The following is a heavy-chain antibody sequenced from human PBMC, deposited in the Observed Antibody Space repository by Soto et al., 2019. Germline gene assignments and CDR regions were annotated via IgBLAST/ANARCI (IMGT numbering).Heavy chain of an antibody. CDR3: AKDLAATATGDSFDI. CDR1: GFTFSTYA. CDR2: VTNSGSNT. D-gene: IGHD1-1*01. V-gene: IGHV3-23*01. J-gene: IGHJ3*02. Sequence: EVQLLDSGGGLVQPGGSLRLSCAASGFTFSTYAMTWVRQAPGKGMEWVSSVTNSGSNTYHADSVKGRFTFSRDNSKNMLFLQMNSLRAEDTALYYCAKDLAATATGDSFDIWGQGTMVTVSS.